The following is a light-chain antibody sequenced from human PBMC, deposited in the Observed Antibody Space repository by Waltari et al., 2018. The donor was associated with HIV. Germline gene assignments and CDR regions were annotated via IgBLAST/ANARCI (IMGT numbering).Light chain of an antibody. J-gene: IGLJ2*01. V-gene: IGLV2-8*01. CDR2: EVP. CDR1: SSDIGAYDS. CDR3: SSYGDSLRVL. Sequence: QSALTQPPSASGSLGQSVTISCTGSSSDIGAYDSVSWFQQHPRRAPNLLLYEVPRGPATVSDRFSGSRSCSTAFLTVAGLQPDDEATYFCSSYGDSLRVLVGGGTNVTVL.